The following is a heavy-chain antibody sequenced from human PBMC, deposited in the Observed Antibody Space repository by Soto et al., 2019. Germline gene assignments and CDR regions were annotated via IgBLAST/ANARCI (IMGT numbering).Heavy chain of an antibody. CDR3: ARVGYDFWSGKTPSAMDV. V-gene: IGHV3-21*01. J-gene: IGHJ6*02. D-gene: IGHD3-3*01. CDR1: GFTFSSYS. CDR2: ISSSSSYI. Sequence: GGSLRLSCAPSGFTFSSYSMNWVRQAPGKGLEWVSSISSSSSYIYYADSVKGRFTISRDNAKNSLYLQMNSLRAEDTAVYYCARVGYDFWSGKTPSAMDVWGQGTTVTVSS.